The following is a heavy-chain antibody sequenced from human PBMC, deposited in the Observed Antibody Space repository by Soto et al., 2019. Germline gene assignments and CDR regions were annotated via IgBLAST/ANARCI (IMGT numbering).Heavy chain of an antibody. CDR2: IKQDGSEK. CDR1: GFTFSSYW. J-gene: IGHJ4*02. Sequence: PGGSLRLSCAASGFTFSSYWMSWVRQAPGKGLEWVANIKQDGSEKYYVDSVKGRFTISRDNAKNSLYLQMNSLRAEDTAVYYCARNGGSGKSLFDYWGQGTLVTVSS. CDR3: ARNGGSGKSLFDY. V-gene: IGHV3-7*02. D-gene: IGHD6-19*01.